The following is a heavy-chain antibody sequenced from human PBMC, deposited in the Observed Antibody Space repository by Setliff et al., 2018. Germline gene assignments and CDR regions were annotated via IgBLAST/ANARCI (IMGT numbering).Heavy chain of an antibody. D-gene: IGHD3-22*01. Sequence: SETLSLTCTVSSGSIGSSFWNWIRQSPGKGLEWIGYKSNRGDTNSNPSLRSRLTMSVDTSKSQFSLNLTSVTAADTAVYFCARAVDSSGYFPYWYFDLWGQGTLVTVSS. CDR1: SGSIGSSF. V-gene: IGHV4-59*01. CDR2: KSNRGDT. J-gene: IGHJ2*01. CDR3: ARAVDSSGYFPYWYFDL.